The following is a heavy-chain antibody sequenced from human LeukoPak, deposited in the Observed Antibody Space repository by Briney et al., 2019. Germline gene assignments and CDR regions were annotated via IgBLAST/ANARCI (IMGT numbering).Heavy chain of an antibody. V-gene: IGHV3-30-3*01. CDR2: ISYDGSNK. CDR3: AIGWLRVRRNWYFDL. CDR1: GFTFSSYA. Sequence: PGRSLRLSCAASGFTFSSYAMHWVRQAPGKGLEWVAVISYDGSNKYYADSVKGRFTISRDNSKNTLYLQMNSLRAEDTAVYYCAIGWLRVRRNWYFDLWGRGTLVTVSS. J-gene: IGHJ2*01. D-gene: IGHD3-9*01.